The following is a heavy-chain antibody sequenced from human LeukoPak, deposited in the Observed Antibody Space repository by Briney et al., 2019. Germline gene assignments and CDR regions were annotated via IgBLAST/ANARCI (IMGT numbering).Heavy chain of an antibody. D-gene: IGHD3-16*01. V-gene: IGHV4-38-2*02. Sequence: SETLSLTCTVSGYSISSGYYWGWIRQPPGKGLEWIGSIYHSGSTYYNPSLKSRVTISVDTSKNQFSLKLSSVTAADTAVYYCARDNDSRDPPHFDYWGQGTLVTVSS. CDR3: ARDNDSRDPPHFDY. CDR1: GYSISSGYY. J-gene: IGHJ4*02. CDR2: IYHSGST.